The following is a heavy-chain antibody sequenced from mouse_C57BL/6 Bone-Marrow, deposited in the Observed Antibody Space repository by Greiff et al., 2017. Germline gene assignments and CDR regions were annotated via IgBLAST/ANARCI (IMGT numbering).Heavy chain of an antibody. J-gene: IGHJ1*03. V-gene: IGHV5-12*01. CDR1: GFTFSDYY. CDR2: ISNGGGST. CDR3: ARHSVPYWYFDV. D-gene: IGHD1-1*01. Sequence: EVQGVESGGGLVQPGGSLKLSCAASGFTFSDYYMYWVRQTPEKRLEWVAYISNGGGSTYYPDTVKGRFTISRDNAKNTLYLQMSRLKSEDTAMYYCARHSVPYWYFDVWGTGTTVTVSS.